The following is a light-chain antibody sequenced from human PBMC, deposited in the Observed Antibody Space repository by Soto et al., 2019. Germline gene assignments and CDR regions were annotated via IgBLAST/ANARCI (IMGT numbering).Light chain of an antibody. CDR2: GTS. CDR3: QQYNNWPRT. J-gene: IGKJ1*01. V-gene: IGKV3D-15*01. CDR1: QSTTY. Sequence: EVVLTQSPGTLSFSPGAKPSLCFRASQSTTYLAWYQQKPGQAPRLLIYGTSSRAIGIPDRFSGSGSGTEFTRTSSSLQSEDFAVYYCQQYNNWPRTFGKGTKVDI.